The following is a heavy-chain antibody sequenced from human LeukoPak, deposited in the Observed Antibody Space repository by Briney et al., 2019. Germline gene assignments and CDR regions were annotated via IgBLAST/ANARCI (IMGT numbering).Heavy chain of an antibody. CDR2: INNVASHI. Sequence: PGGSLRLSCAASGFTFSSSAMNWVRQAPGKGLEWVSSINNVASHIYYAHSVKGRFTISRDNAKNSLYLQMNSLSDEDTAVYYCARAGGVDYYFDYWGQGTLVTVSS. CDR3: ARAGGVDYYFDY. D-gene: IGHD3-16*01. CDR1: GFTFSSSA. J-gene: IGHJ4*02. V-gene: IGHV3-21*01.